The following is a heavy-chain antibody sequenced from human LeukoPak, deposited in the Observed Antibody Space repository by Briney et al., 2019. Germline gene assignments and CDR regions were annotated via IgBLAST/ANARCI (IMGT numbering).Heavy chain of an antibody. CDR3: AKDGTRGYSYGRIDY. CDR1: GFTFSSYA. Sequence: GGSLRLSCATSGFTFSSYATSWVRQAPGKGLEWVSAISGSGGSTYYADSVKGRFTISRDNSKNTLYLQMNSLRAEDTAVYYCAKDGTRGYSYGRIDYWGQGTLVTVSS. CDR2: ISGSGGST. V-gene: IGHV3-23*01. D-gene: IGHD5-18*01. J-gene: IGHJ4*02.